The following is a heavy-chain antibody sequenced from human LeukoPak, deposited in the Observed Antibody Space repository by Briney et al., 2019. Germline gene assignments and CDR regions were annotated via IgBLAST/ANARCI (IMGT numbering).Heavy chain of an antibody. D-gene: IGHD4-11*01. J-gene: IGHJ4*02. Sequence: PGGSLRLSSAASGFTFGSNWMSWVRQAPGKGLEWVANIKEDGSEKFYVDSVKGRFTISRDNDKNSMYLQLNSLRAEDTAIYYCARAPSYSVSHCDPGYFDYWGQGTLVTVSS. CDR1: GFTFGSNW. CDR2: IKEDGSEK. CDR3: ARAPSYSVSHCDPGYFDY. V-gene: IGHV3-7*01.